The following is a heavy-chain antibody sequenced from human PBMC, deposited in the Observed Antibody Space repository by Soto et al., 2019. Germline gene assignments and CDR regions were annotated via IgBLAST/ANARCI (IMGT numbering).Heavy chain of an antibody. J-gene: IGHJ4*02. V-gene: IGHV4-30-2*01. CDR2: IYHSGST. D-gene: IGHD6-13*01. Sequence: SETLSLTCAVSGGSISSGGYSWSWIRQPPGKGLEWIGYIYHSGSTYYNPSLKSRVTISVDRSKNQFSLKLSSVTAADTAVYYCASQIAAAGTPSFDYWGQGTLVTVSS. CDR3: ASQIAAAGTPSFDY. CDR1: GGSISSGGYS.